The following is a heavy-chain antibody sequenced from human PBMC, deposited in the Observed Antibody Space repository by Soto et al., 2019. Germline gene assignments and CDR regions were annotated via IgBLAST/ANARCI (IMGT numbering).Heavy chain of an antibody. CDR2: ISGSGGST. J-gene: IGHJ6*02. D-gene: IGHD2-2*01. CDR3: ASDVIVVVPAATYYYGMDV. Sequence: GGSLRLSCAASGFTFSSYAMSWVRQAPGKGLEWVSAISGSGGSTYYADSVKGRFTISRDNSKNTLYLQMNSLRAEDTAVYYCASDVIVVVPAATYYYGMDVWGQGTTVTVSS. CDR1: GFTFSSYA. V-gene: IGHV3-23*01.